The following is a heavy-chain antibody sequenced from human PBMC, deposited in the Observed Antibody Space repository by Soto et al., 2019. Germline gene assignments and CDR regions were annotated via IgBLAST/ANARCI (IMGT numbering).Heavy chain of an antibody. Sequence: SETLSLTCTVSGGSISSSSYYWGWIRQPPGKGLEWIGSIYYSGSTYYNPSLKSRVTISVDTSKNQFPLKLSSVTAADTAVYYCARHLIAAAGNNWFDPWGQGTLVTVSS. CDR2: IYYSGST. V-gene: IGHV4-39*01. J-gene: IGHJ5*02. D-gene: IGHD6-13*01. CDR1: GGSISSSSYY. CDR3: ARHLIAAAGNNWFDP.